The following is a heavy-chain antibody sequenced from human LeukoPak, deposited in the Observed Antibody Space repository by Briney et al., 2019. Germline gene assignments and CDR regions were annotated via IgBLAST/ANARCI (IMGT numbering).Heavy chain of an antibody. CDR1: GGSISSYY. CDR3: ARERRDGYNDY. CDR2: IYYSGST. Sequence: SETLSLTCTVSGGSISSYYWSWIRQPPGKGLEWIGYIYYSGSTNYNPSLKSRVTISVDTSKNQFSLKLSSVTAADTAVYYCARERRDGYNDYWGQGTPVTVSS. D-gene: IGHD5-24*01. J-gene: IGHJ4*02. V-gene: IGHV4-59*01.